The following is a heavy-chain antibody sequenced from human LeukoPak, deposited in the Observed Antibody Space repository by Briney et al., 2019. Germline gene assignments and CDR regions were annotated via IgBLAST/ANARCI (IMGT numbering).Heavy chain of an antibody. CDR1: GGSISSGSYY. Sequence: PSQTLSLTCTVSGGSISSGSYYWSWIRQPAGKGLEWIGRIYTSGSTNYNPSLKSRVTISVDTSKNQFSLKLSSVTAADTAVYYCARDSLHCSGGSCHTFLDYWGQGTLVTVSS. V-gene: IGHV4-61*02. D-gene: IGHD2-15*01. CDR3: ARDSLHCSGGSCHTFLDY. J-gene: IGHJ4*02. CDR2: IYTSGST.